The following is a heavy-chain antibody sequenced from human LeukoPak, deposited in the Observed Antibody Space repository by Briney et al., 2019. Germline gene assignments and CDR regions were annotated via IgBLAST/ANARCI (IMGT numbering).Heavy chain of an antibody. J-gene: IGHJ4*02. CDR3: AACSRGTRSYAGSDY. V-gene: IGHV3-23*01. D-gene: IGHD2-2*01. CDR2: ISGDGRRR. Sequence: TGGSLRLSCAASGFTFSTYTMTWVRQAPGKGLEWVSGISGDGRRRYYADSVKGRFTISRDSSKNTLDLQMSSLRAEDTAVYFCAACSRGTRSYAGSDYWGQGTLVTVPS. CDR1: GFTFSTYT.